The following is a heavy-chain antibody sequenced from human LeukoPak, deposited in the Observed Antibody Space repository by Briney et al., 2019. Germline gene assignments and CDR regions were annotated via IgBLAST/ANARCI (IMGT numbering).Heavy chain of an antibody. CDR1: GFTFSSYS. D-gene: IGHD2-21*02. V-gene: IGHV3-48*01. J-gene: IGHJ6*02. CDR2: ISSSSSTI. CDR3: ARERDGYCGGDCYYYYGMDV. Sequence: GGSLRLSCAASGFTFSSYSMNWVRQAPGKGLEWVSYISSSSSTIYYADSVKGRFTISRDNAKNSLYLQMNSLRAEDTALYYCARERDGYCGGDCYYYYGMDVWGQGTTVTVSS.